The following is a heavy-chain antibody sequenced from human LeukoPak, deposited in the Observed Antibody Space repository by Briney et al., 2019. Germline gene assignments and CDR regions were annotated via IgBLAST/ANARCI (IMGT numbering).Heavy chain of an antibody. V-gene: IGHV3-48*03. J-gene: IGHJ5*02. D-gene: IGHD1-26*01. CDR2: ISSSGSTI. CDR3: ARILVGATSSA. Sequence: GGSLRLSCAASGFTFSSYEMNWVRQAPGKGLEWVSYISSSGSTIYYADSVKGRFTISRDNAKNSLYLQMNSLRAEDTAVYHCARILVGATSSAWGQGTLVTVSS. CDR1: GFTFSSYE.